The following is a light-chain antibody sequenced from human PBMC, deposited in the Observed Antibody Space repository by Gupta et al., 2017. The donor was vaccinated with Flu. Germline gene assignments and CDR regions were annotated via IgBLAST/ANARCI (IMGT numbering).Light chain of an antibody. CDR1: SSDIGSFHL. Sequence: SSDIGSFHLVSWYRQHPVKAPKLIIFEVTKRPSGISNRFSGSKSGNTASLTISGLQAEDEADYYCCSYAGNSNLVFGGGTKLTVL. CDR2: EVT. CDR3: CSYAGNSNLV. J-gene: IGLJ3*02. V-gene: IGLV2-23*02.